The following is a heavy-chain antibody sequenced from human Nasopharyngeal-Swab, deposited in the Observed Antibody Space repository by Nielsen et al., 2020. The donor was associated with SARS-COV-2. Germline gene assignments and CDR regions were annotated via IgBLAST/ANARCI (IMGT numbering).Heavy chain of an antibody. J-gene: IGHJ4*02. CDR3: AKVPSTVTTLPPDY. CDR1: GFTFSSYS. CDR2: ISGSGGST. Sequence: ESLKISCAASGFTFSSYSMNWVCQAPGKGLEWVSAISGSGGSTYYADSVKGRFTISRDNSKNTLYLQMNSLRAEDTAVYYCAKVPSTVTTLPPDYWGQGTLVTVSS. V-gene: IGHV3-23*01. D-gene: IGHD4-11*01.